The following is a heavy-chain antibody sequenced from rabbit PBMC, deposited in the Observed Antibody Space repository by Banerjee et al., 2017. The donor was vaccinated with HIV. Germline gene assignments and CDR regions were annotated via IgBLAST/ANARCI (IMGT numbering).Heavy chain of an antibody. CDR3: ARDLAGVIGWNFGL. CDR2: IYTSTNST. J-gene: IGHJ4*01. D-gene: IGHD4-1*01. V-gene: IGHV1S43*01. Sequence: QSLEESGGDLVKPGASLTLTCTASGFSFSSGYDMCWVRQAPGKGLEWIGCIYTSTNSTWYANWVNGRFTISSSTSLNSVDLKMTSLTAADTATYFCARDLAGVIGWNFGLWGPGTLVT. CDR1: GFSFSSGYD.